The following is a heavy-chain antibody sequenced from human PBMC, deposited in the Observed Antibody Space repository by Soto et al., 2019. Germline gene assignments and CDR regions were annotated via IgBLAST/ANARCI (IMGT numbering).Heavy chain of an antibody. CDR3: AKGGRQWLVTSDFNY. D-gene: IGHD6-19*01. J-gene: IGHJ4*02. CDR1: GFTFSDYA. CDR2: VSHDGRNT. V-gene: IGHV3-30*18. Sequence: VQLVESGGGVVQPGRSLRLSCAASGFTFSDYAMHWVRQAPGKGLEWVAVVSHDGRNTHYADSVKGRFTISRDRAKNTVSLEMTSLGAEDMAVYYCAKGGRQWLVTSDFNYWGQGALVTVSS.